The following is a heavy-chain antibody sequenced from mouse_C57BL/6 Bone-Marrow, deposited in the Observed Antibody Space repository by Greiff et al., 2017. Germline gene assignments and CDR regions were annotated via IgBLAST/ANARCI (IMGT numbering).Heavy chain of an antibody. D-gene: IGHD2-4*01. CDR1: GFNIKDDY. CDR3: TKGSTMITTWAY. CDR2: IDPENGDT. V-gene: IGHV14-4*01. Sequence: EVQLQQSGAELVRPGASVKLSCTASGFNIKDDYMHWVKQRPEQGLEWIGWIDPENGDTEYASKFQGKATLTADTSSNTAYLQLSSLTSEDTAVYYGTKGSTMITTWAYWGQGTLVTVSA. J-gene: IGHJ3*01.